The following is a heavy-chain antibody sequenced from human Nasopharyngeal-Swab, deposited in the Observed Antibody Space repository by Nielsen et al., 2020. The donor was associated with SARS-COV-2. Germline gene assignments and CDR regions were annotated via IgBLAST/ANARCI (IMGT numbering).Heavy chain of an antibody. CDR2: IKQDGSEK. J-gene: IGHJ6*02. Sequence: GESLKIPCAASGFTFSSYWMSWVRQAPGKGLEWVANIKQDGSEKYYVDSVKGRFTISRDNAKNSLYLQMNSLRAEDTAVYYCARDRGLENYYYGMDVWGQGTTVTVSS. V-gene: IGHV3-7*01. CDR3: ARDRGLENYYYGMDV. CDR1: GFTFSSYW. D-gene: IGHD1-1*01.